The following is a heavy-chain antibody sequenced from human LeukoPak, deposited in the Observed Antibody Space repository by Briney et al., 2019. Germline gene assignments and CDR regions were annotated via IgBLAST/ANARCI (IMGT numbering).Heavy chain of an antibody. CDR1: GFTFSSYE. J-gene: IGHJ4*01. V-gene: IGHV3-48*03. CDR2: ISSSGSTI. Sequence: GGSLRLSCAASGFTFSSYEMNWVRQAPGKGLEWVSYISSSGSTIYYADSVKGRFTISRDNAKNTLYLQMSSLRAEDTAVYYCARAVYYSNYLGYWGQGTLVTVSS. CDR3: ARAVYYSNYLGY. D-gene: IGHD3-10*01.